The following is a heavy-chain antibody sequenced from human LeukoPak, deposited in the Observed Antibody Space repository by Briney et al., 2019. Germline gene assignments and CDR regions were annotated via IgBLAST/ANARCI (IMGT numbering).Heavy chain of an antibody. CDR3: ATTRIEYSSTWYYFDY. Sequence: SETLSLTCTVSGYSISTGYYWDWIRQSPGKGLEWIGSIYHSGSTYYNPPLKSRVTMSVDTSKKQFSLNLSSVTAADTAVYYRATTRIEYSSTWYYFDYWGEGSLVTVS. V-gene: IGHV4-38-2*02. D-gene: IGHD6-13*01. J-gene: IGHJ4*02. CDR2: IYHSGST. CDR1: GYSISTGYY.